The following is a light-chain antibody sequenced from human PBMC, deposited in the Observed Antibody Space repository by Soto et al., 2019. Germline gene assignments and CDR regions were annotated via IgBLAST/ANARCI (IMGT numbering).Light chain of an antibody. CDR1: QSISSY. CDR2: AAS. V-gene: IGKV1-39*01. CDR3: QQSYSTLYT. J-gene: IGKJ2*01. Sequence: DIQMTQPPSSLSASVGDRVTITCRASQSISSYLNWYQQKPGKAPKLLIYAASSLQSGVPSRFSDSGSGTDFTLTISSLQPEDFATDYCQQSYSTLYTFGQGTKLEIK.